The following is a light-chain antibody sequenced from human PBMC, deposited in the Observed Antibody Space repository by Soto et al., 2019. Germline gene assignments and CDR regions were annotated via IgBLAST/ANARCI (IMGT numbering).Light chain of an antibody. Sequence: EIVLTQSPGTLSLSPGERATLSCRASQSVSSSYLAWYQQRPGQAPRLLIFGASTRATDILDRFSGSGSGTDFTLTISRLEPEDFAVYYCQRYDSSSYTFGQGTKLQIK. CDR2: GAS. CDR3: QRYDSSSYT. J-gene: IGKJ2*01. CDR1: QSVSSSY. V-gene: IGKV3-20*01.